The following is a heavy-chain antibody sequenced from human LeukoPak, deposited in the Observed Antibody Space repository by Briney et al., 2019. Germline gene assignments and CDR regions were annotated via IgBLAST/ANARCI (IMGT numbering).Heavy chain of an antibody. CDR2: ISYDGSNK. J-gene: IGHJ6*02. CDR1: GFTFSSYG. CDR3: AKERDGYNNYGMDV. Sequence: PGGSLRLSCAASGFTFSSYGMHWVRQAPGKGLEWVAVISYDGSNKYYADSVKGRFTISRDNSKHTLYLQMNSLRAEDTAVYYCAKERDGYNNYGMDVWGQGTTVTVSS. V-gene: IGHV3-30*18. D-gene: IGHD5-24*01.